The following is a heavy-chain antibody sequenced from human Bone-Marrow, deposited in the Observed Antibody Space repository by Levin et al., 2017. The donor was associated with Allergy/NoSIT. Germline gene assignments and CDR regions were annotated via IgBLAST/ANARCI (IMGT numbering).Heavy chain of an antibody. D-gene: IGHD5-18*01. Sequence: GGSLRLSCTASGFTFGDYAMSWFRQAPGKGLEWVGFIRSKAYGGTTEYAASVKGRFTISRDDSKSIAYLQMNSLKTEDTAVYYCRSYSYGYGYYGMDVWGQGTTVTVSS. CDR3: RSYSYGYGYYGMDV. J-gene: IGHJ6*02. CDR2: IRSKAYGGTT. V-gene: IGHV3-49*03. CDR1: GFTFGDYA.